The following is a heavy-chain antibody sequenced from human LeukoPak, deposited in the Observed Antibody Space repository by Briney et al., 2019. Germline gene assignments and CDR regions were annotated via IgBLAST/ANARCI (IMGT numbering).Heavy chain of an antibody. J-gene: IGHJ4*02. CDR1: GFTFSSYE. V-gene: IGHV3-48*03. D-gene: IGHD3-22*01. CDR3: ASPYYYDSSGYYPGDY. Sequence: GGSLRLSCAASGFTFSSYEMNWVRQAPGKGLEWVSYISSSGSTIYYADSVKGRFTISRDNAKNSLYLQMNSLRAEDTAVYYCASPYYYDSSGYYPGDYWGQGTLVTVSS. CDR2: ISSSGSTI.